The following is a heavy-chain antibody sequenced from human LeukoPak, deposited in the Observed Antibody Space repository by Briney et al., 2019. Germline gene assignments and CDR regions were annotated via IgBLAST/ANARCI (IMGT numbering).Heavy chain of an antibody. CDR1: GGSFSGYY. J-gene: IGHJ3*02. CDR3: ARVRGSYYYDSSGYSPHPDDAFDI. D-gene: IGHD3-22*01. V-gene: IGHV4-34*01. CDR2: INHSGST. Sequence: SETLSLTCAVYGGSFSGYYWSWIRQPPGKGLEWIGEINHSGSTNYNPSLKSRVTISVDTSKNQFSLKLSSVTAADTAVYYCARVRGSYYYDSSGYSPHPDDAFDIWGQGTMVTVSS.